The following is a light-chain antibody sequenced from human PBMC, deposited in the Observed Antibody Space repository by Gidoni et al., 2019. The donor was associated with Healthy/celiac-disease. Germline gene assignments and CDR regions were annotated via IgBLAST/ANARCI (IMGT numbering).Light chain of an antibody. Sequence: QSLLTPPPSMSAAPGQNVIISCSGGDSNIGQNYVSWYQCLPGTAPKLLIYDNEKQPSDISDRFSGSKSASSATLAITGLQTGDEADYYCGTWDAGLSVALFGGGTHLTVL. CDR1: DSNIGQNY. CDR3: GTWDAGLSVAL. J-gene: IGLJ2*01. CDR2: DNE. V-gene: IGLV1-51*01.